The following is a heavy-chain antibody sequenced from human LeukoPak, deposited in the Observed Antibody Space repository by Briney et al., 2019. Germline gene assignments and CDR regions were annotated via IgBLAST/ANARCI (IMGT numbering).Heavy chain of an antibody. CDR3: ARERSGSYDY. CDR2: IYYSGST. J-gene: IGHJ4*02. CDR1: GGSISSYY. D-gene: IGHD1-26*01. Sequence: SETLSLTCTLSGGSISSYYWSWIRQPPGKGLECIGYIYYSGSTSYNPSLKSRVTISVDTSKDQFSLKLSSVTAADTAVYYCARERSGSYDYWGQGTLVTVSS. V-gene: IGHV4-59*01.